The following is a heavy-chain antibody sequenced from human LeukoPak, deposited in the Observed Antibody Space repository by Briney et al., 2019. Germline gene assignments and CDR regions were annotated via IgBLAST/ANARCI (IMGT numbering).Heavy chain of an antibody. Sequence: PGGSLRLSCAASGFTFSSYGMHWVRQAPGKGLEWVAIIRYDGSNKYYADSVKGRFTISRDNSKNTLYLQMNSLRAEDTAVYYCARDFRGIQPYAFDIWGQGTMVIVSS. CDR2: IRYDGSNK. CDR1: GFTFSSYG. J-gene: IGHJ3*02. D-gene: IGHD5-18*01. CDR3: ARDFRGIQPYAFDI. V-gene: IGHV3-30*02.